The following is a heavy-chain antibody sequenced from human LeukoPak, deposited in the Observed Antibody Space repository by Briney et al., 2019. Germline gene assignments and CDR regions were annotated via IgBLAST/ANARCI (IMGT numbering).Heavy chain of an antibody. J-gene: IGHJ4*02. CDR3: ARRYCSGGSCSDFDY. D-gene: IGHD2-15*01. Sequence: GGSLRLSCAASGFTFSSYAMHWVRQAPGKGLEWVAVMSYDGSNKYYADSVKGRFTISRDNSKNTLYLQMNSLRAEDTAVYYCARRYCSGGSCSDFDYWGQGTLVTVSS. CDR2: MSYDGSNK. CDR1: GFTFSSYA. V-gene: IGHV3-30-3*01.